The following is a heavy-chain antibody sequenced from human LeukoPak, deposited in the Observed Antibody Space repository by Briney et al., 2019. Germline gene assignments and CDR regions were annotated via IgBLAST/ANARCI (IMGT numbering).Heavy chain of an antibody. Sequence: GGSLRLSCAASGFTFSSYGMSWVRQAPGKGLEWVSAISGSGGSTYYADSVKGRFTISRDNSKNTLYLQMNSLRAEDTAVYYCASTSVMVYANDAFDIWGQGTMVTVSS. CDR3: ASTSVMVYANDAFDI. CDR2: ISGSGGST. D-gene: IGHD2-8*01. CDR1: GFTFSSYG. J-gene: IGHJ3*02. V-gene: IGHV3-23*01.